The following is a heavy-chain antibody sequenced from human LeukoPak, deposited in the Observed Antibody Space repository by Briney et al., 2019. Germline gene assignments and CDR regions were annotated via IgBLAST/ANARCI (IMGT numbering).Heavy chain of an antibody. Sequence: GASVKVSCKASGGTFSSYTISWVRQAPGQGLEWMGRIIPILGIANYAQKFQGRVTITADKSTSTAYMELSSLRSDAAVYYCARTTTRGTYAFDIWGQGTMVIVSS. J-gene: IGHJ3*02. CDR1: GGTFSSYT. CDR2: IIPILGIA. CDR3: ARTTTRGTYAFDI. D-gene: IGHD4-17*01. V-gene: IGHV1-69*02.